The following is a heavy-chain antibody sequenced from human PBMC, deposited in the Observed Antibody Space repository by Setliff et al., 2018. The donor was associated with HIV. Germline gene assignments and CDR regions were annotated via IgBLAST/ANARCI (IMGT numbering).Heavy chain of an antibody. D-gene: IGHD6-13*01. Sequence: SETLSLTCAVYGGSFSGYYWTWIRQTPGKGLEWIGEITHIGSTTHTPSLRSRVSMSVDTSKKQFSLNLSSVTAADTAVYYCAIGFGSSWSYDGFDIWGQGTLVTVSS. CDR2: ITHIGST. CDR1: GGSFSGYY. J-gene: IGHJ3*02. CDR3: AIGFGSSWSYDGFDI. V-gene: IGHV4-34*01.